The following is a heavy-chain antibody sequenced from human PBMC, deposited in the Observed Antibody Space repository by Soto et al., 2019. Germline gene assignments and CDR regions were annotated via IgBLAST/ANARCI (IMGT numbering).Heavy chain of an antibody. CDR1: GFTFSSYS. D-gene: IGHD2-2*01. Sequence: GGSLRLSCAASGFTFSSYSMNWVRQAPGKGLEWVSSISSSSYIYYADSVKGRFTISRDNAKNSLYLQMNSLRAEDTAVYYCARDRSLVVVPAAMCYWGQGTLVTVSS. V-gene: IGHV3-21*01. CDR2: ISSSSYI. J-gene: IGHJ4*02. CDR3: ARDRSLVVVPAAMCY.